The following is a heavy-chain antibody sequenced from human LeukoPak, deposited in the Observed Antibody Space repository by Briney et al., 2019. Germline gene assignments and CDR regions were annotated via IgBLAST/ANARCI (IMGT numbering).Heavy chain of an antibody. Sequence: PSETLSLTCAVYGGSFSGYYWSWIRQPPGKGLEWIGEINHSGSTNYNPSLKSRVTMSVDTSKNQFSLKLSSVTAADTAVYYCARDGYIYSSGYYYFDYWGQGTLVTVSS. CDR2: INHSGST. D-gene: IGHD3-22*01. CDR1: GGSFSGYY. V-gene: IGHV4-34*01. J-gene: IGHJ4*02. CDR3: ARDGYIYSSGYYYFDY.